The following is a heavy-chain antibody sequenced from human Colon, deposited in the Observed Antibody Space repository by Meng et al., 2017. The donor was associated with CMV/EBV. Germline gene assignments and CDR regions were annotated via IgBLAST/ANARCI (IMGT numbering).Heavy chain of an antibody. D-gene: IGHD3-10*01. J-gene: IGHJ4*02. Sequence: GESLKISCAASGFIFSGAWLTWVRQAPGKGLEWVGRIKTRGERETTVYAAPVLGRFSISRDDSRNTVYLQMSSLRSEDTAVYWCTADLPGLGFGELDYWGQGTLVTVSS. CDR1: GFIFSGAW. CDR3: TADLPGLGFGELDY. CDR2: IKTRGERETT. V-gene: IGHV3-15*01.